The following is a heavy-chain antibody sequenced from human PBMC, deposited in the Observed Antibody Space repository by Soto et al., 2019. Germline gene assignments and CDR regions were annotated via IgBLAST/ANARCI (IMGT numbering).Heavy chain of an antibody. Sequence: QVQLVESGGGVVQPGRSLRLSCAASGFTFSSYGMHWVRQAPGKGLEWVAVIWYDGSNKYYADSVKGRFTISRDNSKNTLYLQMNSLRAEDTAVYYCARDRDGWELLGWFDPWGQGTLVTVSS. D-gene: IGHD1-26*01. CDR1: GFTFSSYG. V-gene: IGHV3-33*01. CDR3: ARDRDGWELLGWFDP. J-gene: IGHJ5*02. CDR2: IWYDGSNK.